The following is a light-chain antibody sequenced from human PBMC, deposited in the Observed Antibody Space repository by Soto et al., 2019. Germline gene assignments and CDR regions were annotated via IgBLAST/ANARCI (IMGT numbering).Light chain of an antibody. V-gene: IGLV2-14*03. Sequence: QSALTQPASVSASPGQSITISCTGTSSDIGGYNYVSWYQHHPGKAPKFIIYDVTYRPSGVSNRFSGSKSGNTASLTISGLQAEDEADYYCNSYTSSSTFVFGTGTKLTVL. CDR2: DVT. CDR1: SSDIGGYNY. J-gene: IGLJ1*01. CDR3: NSYTSSSTFV.